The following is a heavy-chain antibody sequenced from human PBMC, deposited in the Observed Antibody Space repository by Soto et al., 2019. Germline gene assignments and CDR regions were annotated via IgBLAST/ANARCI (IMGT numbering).Heavy chain of an antibody. CDR1: GYSFTSYW. J-gene: IGHJ6*02. D-gene: IGHD3-10*01. Sequence: GESLKISCKGSGYSFTSYWIGWVRQMPGKGLEWMGIIYPGDSDTRYSPSFQGQVTISADRSISTAYLQWSSLKASDTAMYYCASLYGSGIGGYYYGMDVWGQGTTVTVSS. V-gene: IGHV5-51*01. CDR3: ASLYGSGIGGYYYGMDV. CDR2: IYPGDSDT.